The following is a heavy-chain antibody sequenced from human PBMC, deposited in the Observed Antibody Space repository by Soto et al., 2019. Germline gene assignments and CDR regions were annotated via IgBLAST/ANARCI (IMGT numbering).Heavy chain of an antibody. D-gene: IGHD3-10*01. CDR1: GYTFTGHY. J-gene: IGHJ3*02. V-gene: IGHV1-2*02. CDR2: INPNSVGT. Sequence: QVQLVQSGAEVKKPGASVKVSCKASGYTFTGHYMHWVRQAPGQGLEWMGWINPNSVGTNYAQKFQGRVTVTRDTSITTAYMELSRLRSDDTAVYYCAREPMVRAAHGFDIWGQGTMVTVSS. CDR3: AREPMVRAAHGFDI.